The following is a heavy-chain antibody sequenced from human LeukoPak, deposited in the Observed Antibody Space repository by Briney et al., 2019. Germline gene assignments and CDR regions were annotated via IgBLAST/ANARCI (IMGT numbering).Heavy chain of an antibody. D-gene: IGHD1-14*01. J-gene: IGHJ4*02. CDR2: ISPRSGGT. CDR3: ARGVFTGVDY. CDR1: GYTFIDYY. V-gene: IGHV1-2*02. Sequence: ASVKVSCKASGYTFIDYYMHWVRQAPGQGPEWMGWISPRSGGTIYAQKFQGSVTMTRDTSITTYYMELSRLRSDDTAVYYCARGVFTGVDYWGQGTLVTVSS.